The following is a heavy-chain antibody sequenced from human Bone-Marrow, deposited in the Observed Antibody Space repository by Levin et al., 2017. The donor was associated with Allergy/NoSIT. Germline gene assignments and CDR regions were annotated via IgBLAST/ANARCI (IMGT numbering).Heavy chain of an antibody. CDR2: VKSKTDGGTT. Sequence: AGGYLRLSCIASGFTFTDAWMSWVRQAPGKGLEWVGRVKSKTDGGTTDYSAPVKGRFAISRDDSQNTVYLQMNSLKIEDTAVYYCTTEYFYGSGSPWGRGTLVTVSS. D-gene: IGHD3-10*01. CDR1: GFTFTDAW. J-gene: IGHJ2*01. V-gene: IGHV3-15*01. CDR3: TTEYFYGSGSP.